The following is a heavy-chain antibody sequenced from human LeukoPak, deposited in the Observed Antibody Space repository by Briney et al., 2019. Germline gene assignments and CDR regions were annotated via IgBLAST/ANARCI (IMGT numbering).Heavy chain of an antibody. J-gene: IGHJ4*02. V-gene: IGHV3-23*01. CDR1: GFTFSSYA. Sequence: GGSLRLSCAASGFTFSSYAMSWVRQAPGKGLEWVSAISGSGGSTYYADSMKGRFTISRDNSKNTLYLQMNSLRAEDTAVYYCAKDPRYCSGGSCSELYYFDYWGQGTLVTVSS. D-gene: IGHD2-15*01. CDR2: ISGSGGST. CDR3: AKDPRYCSGGSCSELYYFDY.